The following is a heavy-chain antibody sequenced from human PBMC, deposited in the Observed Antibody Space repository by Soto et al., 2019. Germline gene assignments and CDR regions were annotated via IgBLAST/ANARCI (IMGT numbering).Heavy chain of an antibody. CDR3: AREVIVATIAADYYYGMDV. V-gene: IGHV4-30-4*01. J-gene: IGHJ6*02. CDR2: IYYSRST. D-gene: IGHD5-12*01. Sequence: QVQLQESGPGLVKPSQTLSLTCTVSGGSISSGDYYWSWIRQPPGKGLEWIGYIYYSRSTYYNPSLMRRVTISVDTSKNQFSLKLSSVTAADTAVYYCAREVIVATIAADYYYGMDVWGQGTTVTVSS. CDR1: GGSISSGDYY.